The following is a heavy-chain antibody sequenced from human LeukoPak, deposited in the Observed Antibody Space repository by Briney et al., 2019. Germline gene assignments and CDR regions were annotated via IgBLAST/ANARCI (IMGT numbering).Heavy chain of an antibody. CDR3: PRDTFSSFDY. V-gene: IGHV3-30*03. Sequence: GGSLTLSCAASGFTFNTNSMHWVRQAPGKGLEWVAVVSHDESQKYYADSVKGRFTISRDNSRNTLYLQMNSLRTEDTAVYYCPRDTFSSFDYWGQATLVTVSS. D-gene: IGHD2/OR15-2a*01. CDR2: VSHDESQK. J-gene: IGHJ4*01. CDR1: GFTFNTNS.